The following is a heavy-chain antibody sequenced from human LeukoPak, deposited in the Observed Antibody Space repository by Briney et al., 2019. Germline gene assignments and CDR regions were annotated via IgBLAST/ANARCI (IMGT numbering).Heavy chain of an antibody. CDR3: AREARDGYNYVRFIDY. J-gene: IGHJ4*02. CDR2: IYTSGST. D-gene: IGHD5-24*01. Sequence: PSQTLSLTCTVSGGSISSGSYYWSWIRQPAGKGLEWIGRIYTSGSTNYNPSLKSRVTISVDTSKNQFSLKLSSVTAADTAVYYCAREARDGYNYVRFIDYWGQGTLVTVSS. V-gene: IGHV4-61*02. CDR1: GGSISSGSYY.